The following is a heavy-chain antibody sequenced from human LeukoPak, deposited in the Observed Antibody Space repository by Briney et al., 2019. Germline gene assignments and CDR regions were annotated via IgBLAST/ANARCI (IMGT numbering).Heavy chain of an antibody. CDR1: GGSINSHY. V-gene: IGHV4-59*11. CDR2: MHYTGRT. D-gene: IGHD3-22*01. J-gene: IGHJ3*02. CDR3: ARLLDYDSSGDPDTFDI. Sequence: SETLSLTCTVSGGSINSHYWSWIRQPPGKELEWIGFMHYTGRTRYNPSLQSRVTISVDTSKNHFSLKLSSLTAADTAVYFCARLLDYDSSGDPDTFDIWGRGTMVTVSS.